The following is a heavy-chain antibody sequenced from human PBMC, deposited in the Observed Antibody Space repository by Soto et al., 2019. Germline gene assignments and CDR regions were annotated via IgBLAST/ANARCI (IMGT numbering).Heavy chain of an antibody. CDR2: IYYSGST. V-gene: IGHV4-59*01. D-gene: IGHD3-22*01. CDR3: AREYYYDSSGYLPT. CDR1: GGSISSYY. Sequence: SETLSLTCTVSGGSISSYYWSWIRQPPGKGLEWIGYIYYSGSTNYNPSLKSRVTISVDTSKNQFSLKLSSVTAADTAVYYCAREYYYDSSGYLPTWGQGTLVTVSS. J-gene: IGHJ5*02.